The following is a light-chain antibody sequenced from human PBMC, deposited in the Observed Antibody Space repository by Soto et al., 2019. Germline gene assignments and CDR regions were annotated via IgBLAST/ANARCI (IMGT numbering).Light chain of an antibody. V-gene: IGKV1-39*01. CDR2: AAS. CDR3: PQSYSTPPT. J-gene: IGKJ1*01. Sequence: DIKMYQSPSSLSASVGDRVTITCMASQSISSYLNWYQQKPGKAPKLLIYAASSLQSGVPSRFSGSGSGTDFTLTISSLQPDDFATYYCPQSYSTPPTFGQGTKVDI. CDR1: QSISSY.